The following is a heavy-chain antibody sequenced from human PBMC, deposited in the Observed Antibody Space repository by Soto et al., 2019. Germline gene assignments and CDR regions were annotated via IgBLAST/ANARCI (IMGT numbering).Heavy chain of an antibody. D-gene: IGHD1-26*01. V-gene: IGHV1-8*01. CDR2: MKPSSGRT. CDR1: GYSFTSLD. J-gene: IGHJ4*02. Sequence: QVQLVQSGAEVREPGASVKVSCKASGYSFTSLDINWVRQTTGQGLEWMGWMKPSSGRTGYAQKFQGRVTMTRDTSINTAYRELSSLTSDDTALDYCARGVTAGVDYWGQGTLVTVSS. CDR3: ARGVTAGVDY.